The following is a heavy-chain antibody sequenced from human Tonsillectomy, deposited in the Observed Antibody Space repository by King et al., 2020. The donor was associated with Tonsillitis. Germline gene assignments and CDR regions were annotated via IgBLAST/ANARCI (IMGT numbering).Heavy chain of an antibody. CDR3: ARAPSHRRVRGWFDP. Sequence: QLVQSGAEVKKPGASVKISCKASGYTFTDYYVHWVRQAPGQGLEWMGWINPNSVVTNYARNFQGRVFMTSDTSLSTAYMELNRLRSDDTAIYYCARAPSHRRVRGWFDPWGQGTLVTVSS. D-gene: IGHD3-10*01. CDR1: GYTFTDYY. J-gene: IGHJ5*02. V-gene: IGHV1-2*02. CDR2: INPNSVVT.